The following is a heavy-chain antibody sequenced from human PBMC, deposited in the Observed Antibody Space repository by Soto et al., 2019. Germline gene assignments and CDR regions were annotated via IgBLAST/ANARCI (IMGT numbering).Heavy chain of an antibody. CDR2: IWYDGSNK. D-gene: IGHD1-26*01. J-gene: IGHJ1*01. V-gene: IGHV3-33*01. Sequence: QGQLVESGGGVIQPGRSLRLSCAASGFTFSSYGMHWVRQAPGKGLEWVALIWYDGSNKYYADSVKGRFTISRDNSKNTLYLQMNSLRAEDTAVYYCARDQGAYAEYFQHWGQGTLVTVSS. CDR1: GFTFSSYG. CDR3: ARDQGAYAEYFQH.